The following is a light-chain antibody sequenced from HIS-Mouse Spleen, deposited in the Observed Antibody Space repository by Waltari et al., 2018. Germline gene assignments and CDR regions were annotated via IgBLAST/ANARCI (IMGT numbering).Light chain of an antibody. V-gene: IGLV3-10*01. CDR3: YSTDSSGNHRV. J-gene: IGLJ2*01. Sequence: SYELTQPPSVSVSPGQTARIPCSGDALPQNYAQWYRQKSGQAPVLVIYEDSKRPSGIPERFSGSSSGTMATLTISGAQVEDEADYYCYSTDSSGNHRVFGGGTKLTVL. CDR1: ALPQNY. CDR2: EDS.